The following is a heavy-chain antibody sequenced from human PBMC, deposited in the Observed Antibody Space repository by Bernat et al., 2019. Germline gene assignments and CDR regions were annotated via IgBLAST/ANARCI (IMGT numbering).Heavy chain of an antibody. J-gene: IGHJ4*02. Sequence: QVQLVQSGAEVKKPGASVKVSCKASGYTFTSYAMHWVRQAPGQRLEWMGWINAGNGNTKYSQKFQGRVTITRDTSASTAYMKLSSLRSEDTAVYYCARGGRFGESSFDYWGQGTLVTVSS. CDR2: INAGNGNT. V-gene: IGHV1-3*01. D-gene: IGHD3-10*01. CDR1: GYTFTSYA. CDR3: ARGGRFGESSFDY.